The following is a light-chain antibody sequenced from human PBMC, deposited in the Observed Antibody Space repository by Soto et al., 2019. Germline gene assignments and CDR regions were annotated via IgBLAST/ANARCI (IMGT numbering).Light chain of an antibody. Sequence: DIQMTQSPSSLSASVGYRVTITCQASQNINNYLNWYQKKPGRAPKLLIYDASNLEAGVPSRFRGSGSGTDFTFTISRLQPEDIATYYCQQYENLPTFGQGTRLEMK. CDR2: DAS. CDR1: QNINNY. J-gene: IGKJ5*01. CDR3: QQYENLPT. V-gene: IGKV1-33*01.